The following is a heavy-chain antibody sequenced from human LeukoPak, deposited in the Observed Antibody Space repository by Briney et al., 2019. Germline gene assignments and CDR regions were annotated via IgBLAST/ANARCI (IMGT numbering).Heavy chain of an antibody. Sequence: PSETLSLTCTVSGGSISSSPYYCGCIRQPPGRGVGWIATIYYPGSPYSNPSLNSRATISFYTSKNQFSLRLRSVNAADTALYYRARHYLSEGILSPLDPWGQGTHVT. D-gene: IGHD2/OR15-2a*01. V-gene: IGHV4-39*01. CDR1: GGSISSSPYY. CDR2: IYYPGSP. J-gene: IGHJ5*02. CDR3: ARHYLSEGILSPLDP.